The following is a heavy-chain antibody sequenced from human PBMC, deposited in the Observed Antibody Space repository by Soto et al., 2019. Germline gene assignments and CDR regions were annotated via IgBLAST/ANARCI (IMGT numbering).Heavy chain of an antibody. CDR2: IDGSGTTK. J-gene: IGHJ4*02. CDR1: GFTFNDFG. D-gene: IGHD3-10*01. V-gene: IGHV3-48*03. Sequence: EVQLLESGGGLVQPGGSLRLSCGVSGFTFNDFGMNWVRQAPGKGLEWLAYIDGSGTTKKYADSVRGRFTISRDNPNNSLFLQMSSLSAADTAIYYCARGFGGFNYWGQGTLVSVSS. CDR3: ARGFGGFNY.